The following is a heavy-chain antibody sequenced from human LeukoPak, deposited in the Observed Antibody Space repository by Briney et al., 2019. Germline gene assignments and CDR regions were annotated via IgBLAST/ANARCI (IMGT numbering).Heavy chain of an antibody. CDR3: AKDSVRSGGWFYFDN. J-gene: IGHJ4*02. CDR2: ISASGSNT. V-gene: IGHV3-23*01. Sequence: GGSLRLSCAASGFTFSSYAMSWVRQAPGKGLEWVSGISASGSNTFYADSVKSRFTISRDNPKNTLYLQMSSLRAEDTAIYYCAKDSVRSGGWFYFDNWGQGTLVSVSS. CDR1: GFTFSSYA. D-gene: IGHD6-19*01.